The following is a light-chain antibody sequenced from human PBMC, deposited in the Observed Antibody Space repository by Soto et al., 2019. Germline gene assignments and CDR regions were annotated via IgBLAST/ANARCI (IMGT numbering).Light chain of an antibody. V-gene: IGKV1-5*01. J-gene: IGKJ1*01. Sequence: IQMTQSPSTLSASIGDTVTITCRASQSINMWLAWYQQKPGEAPNLLIYDASSLESGVPSRFSGTGSGTEFPLIISILHPDVFATYYCQQYGSYWTFGQGTKVEIK. CDR2: DAS. CDR1: QSINMW. CDR3: QQYGSYWT.